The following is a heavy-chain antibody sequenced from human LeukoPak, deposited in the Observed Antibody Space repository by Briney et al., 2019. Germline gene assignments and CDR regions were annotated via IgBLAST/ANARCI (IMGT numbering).Heavy chain of an antibody. Sequence: GGSLRLSCAASGFTFSSYSMNWVRQAPGKGLEWVSSISSSSSYIYYAGSVKGRFTISRDNAKNSLYLQMNSLRAEDTAVYYCASGLTAGYRSGGSCYGYWGQGTLVTVSS. J-gene: IGHJ4*02. CDR3: ASGLTAGYRSGGSCYGY. CDR1: GFTFSSYS. CDR2: ISSSSSYI. D-gene: IGHD2-15*01. V-gene: IGHV3-21*01.